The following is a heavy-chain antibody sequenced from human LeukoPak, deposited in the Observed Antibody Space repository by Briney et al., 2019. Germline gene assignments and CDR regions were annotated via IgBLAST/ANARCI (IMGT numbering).Heavy chain of an antibody. CDR3: AKDRGLLWFGELFTQGGIFDY. D-gene: IGHD3-10*01. Sequence: GGSLRLSCAASGFTFSDYYMSWIRQAPGKGLEWVSAISGSGGGTYYADSVKGRFPISRDNSKNTLYLQMNSLRAEDTAVYYCAKDRGLLWFGELFTQGGIFDYWGQGTLVTVSS. CDR1: GFTFSDYY. V-gene: IGHV3-23*01. CDR2: ISGSGGGT. J-gene: IGHJ4*02.